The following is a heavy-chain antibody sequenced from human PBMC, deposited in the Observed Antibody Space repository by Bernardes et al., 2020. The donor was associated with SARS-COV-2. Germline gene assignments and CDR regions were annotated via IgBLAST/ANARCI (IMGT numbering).Heavy chain of an antibody. CDR3: SKNAKYSSSSMEV. CDR2: INGAGGST. D-gene: IGHD6-6*01. CDR1: GFTFRNFA. J-gene: IGHJ6*02. V-gene: IGHV3-23*01. Sequence: GGSLRLSCTASGFTFRNFAMSWVRQAPGKGLEWVSVINGAGGSTYYAESVKGRFTISRDNSRNTLYLEMRSLRADDTAVYYCSKNAKYSSSSMEVWGQGTTVTVS.